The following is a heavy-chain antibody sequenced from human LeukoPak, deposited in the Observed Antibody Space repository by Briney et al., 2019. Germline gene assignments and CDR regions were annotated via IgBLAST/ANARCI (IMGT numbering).Heavy chain of an antibody. J-gene: IGHJ4*03. CDR1: GYTFTGYD. D-gene: IGHD3-10*01. Sequence: ASVKVSCKASGYTFTGYDMHWGRQAPGQGLEGMGWINPNSGGTNYARKLQGRVTMTRDTSIGTAYMELSRLRSDDTAVYYCAGDYYGSGNHSFDNWGQGTLVTVSS. CDR2: INPNSGGT. CDR3: AGDYYGSGNHSFDN. V-gene: IGHV1-2*02.